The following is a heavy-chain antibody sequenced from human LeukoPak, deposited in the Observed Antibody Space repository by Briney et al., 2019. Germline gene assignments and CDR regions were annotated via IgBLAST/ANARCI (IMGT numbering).Heavy chain of an antibody. J-gene: IGHJ3*02. D-gene: IGHD3-10*01. CDR2: IIPIFGTA. CDR1: GGTFSSYA. Sequence: SVKVSCKASGGTFSSYAISWVRQAPGQGLEWMGGIIPIFGTANYAQKFQGRVTITADESTSTAYMELSSLRSEDTAVYYCARDHRNAWFGEEPNAFDIWGQGTMVTVSS. CDR3: ARDHRNAWFGEEPNAFDI. V-gene: IGHV1-69*13.